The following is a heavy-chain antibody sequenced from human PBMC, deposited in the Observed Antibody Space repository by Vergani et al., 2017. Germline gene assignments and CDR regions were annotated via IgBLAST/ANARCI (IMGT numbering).Heavy chain of an antibody. CDR3: AGDAKQEWLRLLGGGWFDP. D-gene: IGHD5-12*01. CDR1: GGTFSSYA. CDR2: IIPIFGTA. V-gene: IGHV1-69*06. Sequence: QVQLVQSGAEVKKPGSSVKVSCKASGGTFSSYAISWVRQAHGQGLEWMGGIIPIFGTANYAQKFQGRVTITADKSTSTAYMELSSLRSEDTAVYYCAGDAKQEWLRLLGGGWFDPWGQGTLVTVSS. J-gene: IGHJ5*02.